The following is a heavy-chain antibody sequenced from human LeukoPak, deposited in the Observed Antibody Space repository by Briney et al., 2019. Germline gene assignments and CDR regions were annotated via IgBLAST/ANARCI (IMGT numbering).Heavy chain of an antibody. V-gene: IGHV1-18*01. CDR1: GYTFTSYG. Sequence: GSVKVSCKASGYTFTSYGISWVRQAPGQGLEWMAWISAYNGNTNYAQKLQGRVTMTTDTSTSTAYMELRSLRSDDTAVYYCARGEFAFGGKRGFDPWGQGTLVTVSS. CDR3: ARGEFAFGGKRGFDP. D-gene: IGHD3-10*01. CDR2: ISAYNGNT. J-gene: IGHJ5*02.